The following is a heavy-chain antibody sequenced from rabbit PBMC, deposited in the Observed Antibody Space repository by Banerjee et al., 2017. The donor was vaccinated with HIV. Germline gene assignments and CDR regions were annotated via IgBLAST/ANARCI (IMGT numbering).Heavy chain of an antibody. D-gene: IGHD4-1*01. Sequence: SYWMSWVRQASGKGLEWTGCIANGDGSTFYASWVISRFTISKTSSTTVTLQMTGLTAADTATYFCTRDLAGVIGWNFDLWGPGTLVTVS. V-gene: IGHV1S45*01. CDR2: IANGDGST. CDR1: SYW. CDR3: TRDLAGVIGWNFDL. J-gene: IGHJ4*01.